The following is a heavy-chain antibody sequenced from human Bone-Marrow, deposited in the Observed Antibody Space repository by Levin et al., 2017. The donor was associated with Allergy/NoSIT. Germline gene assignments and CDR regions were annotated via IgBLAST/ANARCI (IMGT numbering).Heavy chain of an antibody. CDR1: GASISSNDYY. Sequence: SETLSLTCTVSGASISSNDYYWSWIRQPPGKGLEWIGYIYSSGNTHYNPSLKSRVTMSLDASKNQTPLKLNPVTAADTAVYYCARDRDYYDSSGYDIVYYGMDVWGQGTTVTVSS. V-gene: IGHV4-30-4*01. D-gene: IGHD3-22*01. CDR2: IYSSGNT. CDR3: ARDRDYYDSSGYDIVYYGMDV. J-gene: IGHJ6*02.